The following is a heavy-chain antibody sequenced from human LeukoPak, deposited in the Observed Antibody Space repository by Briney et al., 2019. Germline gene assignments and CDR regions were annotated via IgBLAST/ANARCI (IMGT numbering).Heavy chain of an antibody. CDR1: GGTFSSYA. CDR3: ARHAYYYDSRGTMEKSFSYYYYGMDV. D-gene: IGHD3-22*01. V-gene: IGHV1-69*13. Sequence: SVKVSCKASGGTFSSYAISWVRQAPGQGLEWMGGIIPIFCTANYAQKFQGRVTITADESTSTAYMELSSLRSEDTAVYYCARHAYYYDSRGTMEKSFSYYYYGMDVWGQGTTVTVSS. CDR2: IIPIFCTA. J-gene: IGHJ6*02.